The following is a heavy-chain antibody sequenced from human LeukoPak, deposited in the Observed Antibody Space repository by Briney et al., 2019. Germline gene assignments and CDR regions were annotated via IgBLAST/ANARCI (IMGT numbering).Heavy chain of an antibody. D-gene: IGHD6-19*01. V-gene: IGHV5-51*01. CDR2: IYPGDSDT. CDR1: GYSFTSYW. Sequence: GESLKISCKGSGYSFTSYWIGWVRQMPGKGLEWMGIIYPGDSDTRYSPSFQGQVTISADKPISTAYLQWSSLKASDTAMYYCARHLAVAGTSLNWFDPWGQGTLVTVSS. J-gene: IGHJ5*02. CDR3: ARHLAVAGTSLNWFDP.